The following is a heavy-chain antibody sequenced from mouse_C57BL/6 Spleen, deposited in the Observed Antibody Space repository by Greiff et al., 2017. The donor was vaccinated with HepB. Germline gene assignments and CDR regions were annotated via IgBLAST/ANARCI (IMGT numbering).Heavy chain of an antibody. CDR1: GYTFTDYY. J-gene: IGHJ3*01. V-gene: IGHV1-26*01. D-gene: IGHD2-5*01. CDR3: AREDSNYDWFAY. CDR2: INPNNGGT. Sequence: EVQLQQSGPELVKPGASVKISCKASGYTFTDYYMNWVKQSHGKSLEWIGDINPNNGGTSYNQKFKGKATLTVDKSSSTAYMELRSLTSEDSAVYYCAREDSNYDWFAYWGQGTLVTVSA.